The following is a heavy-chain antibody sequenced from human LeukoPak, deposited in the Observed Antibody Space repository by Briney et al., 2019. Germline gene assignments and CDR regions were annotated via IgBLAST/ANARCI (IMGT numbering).Heavy chain of an antibody. CDR1: GYTFTSYY. V-gene: IGHV1-46*01. Sequence: REASVKVSCKASGYTFTSYYMHWVRQAPGQGLEWMGIINPSGGSTSYAQKLQGRVTMTTDTSTSTAYMELRSLRSDDTAVYYCARAFLRIGASYYYYGMDVWGQGTTVTVSS. CDR2: INPSGGST. J-gene: IGHJ6*02. CDR3: ARAFLRIGASYYYYGMDV. D-gene: IGHD3-3*01.